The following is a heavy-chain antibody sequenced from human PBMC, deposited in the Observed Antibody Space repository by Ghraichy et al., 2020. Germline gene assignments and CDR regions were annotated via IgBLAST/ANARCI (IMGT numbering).Heavy chain of an antibody. Sequence: GESLNISCAASGFTFSSYAMSWVRQAPGKGLEWVSAISGSGGSTYYADSVKGRFTISRDNSKNTLYLQMNSLRAEDTAVYYCAKDLDPQSYVGLWWGQGTLVTVSS. J-gene: IGHJ4*02. CDR1: GFTFSSYA. CDR3: AKDLDPQSYVGLW. V-gene: IGHV3-23*01. D-gene: IGHD1-26*01. CDR2: ISGSGGST.